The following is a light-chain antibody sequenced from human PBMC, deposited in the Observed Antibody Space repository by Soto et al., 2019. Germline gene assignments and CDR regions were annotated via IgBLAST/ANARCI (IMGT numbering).Light chain of an antibody. J-gene: IGKJ1*01. CDR3: QQYGSSPRT. V-gene: IGKV3D-11*01. CDR1: QGVSSS. CDR2: DAS. Sequence: VLTQSPATLSLSPGARATLSCRANQGVSSSLAWYQRKPGQAPRLLIYDASNRATGIPDRLSGCGPGTEFTLTISSLQPDDFATYYCQQYGSSPRTCGQGTKVDIK.